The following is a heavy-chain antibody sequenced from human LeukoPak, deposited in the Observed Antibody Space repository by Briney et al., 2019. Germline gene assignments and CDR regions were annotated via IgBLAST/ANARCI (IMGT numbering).Heavy chain of an antibody. Sequence: GGSLRLSCAASAFTFKNAWMNWVRQAPGKGLVWVSRINSDGSSTSYADSVKGRFTISRDNAKNTLYLQMNSLRAEDTAVYYCASLTTSDFDYWGQGTLVTVSS. CDR3: ASLTTSDFDY. D-gene: IGHD4-11*01. CDR1: AFTFKNAW. CDR2: INSDGSST. V-gene: IGHV3-74*01. J-gene: IGHJ4*02.